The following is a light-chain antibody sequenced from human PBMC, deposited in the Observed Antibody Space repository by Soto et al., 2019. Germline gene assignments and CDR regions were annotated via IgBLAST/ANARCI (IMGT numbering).Light chain of an antibody. CDR2: AAS. CDR1: QGISNY. Sequence: DIQMTQSPSSLSASVGDRVTITCRATQGISNYLAWYQQKPGKVPKLLIYAASTLQSGVPSRFSGSGSGTDFTLTIDSLQPEDVATYYCPKYISAPFTFGPGPNVDLK. J-gene: IGKJ3*01. CDR3: PKYISAPFT. V-gene: IGKV1-27*01.